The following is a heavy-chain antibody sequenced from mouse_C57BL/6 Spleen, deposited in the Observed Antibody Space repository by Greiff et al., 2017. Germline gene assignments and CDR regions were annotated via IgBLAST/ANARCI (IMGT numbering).Heavy chain of an antibody. J-gene: IGHJ1*03. V-gene: IGHV1-81*01. D-gene: IGHD1-1*01. CDR2: IYPRSGNT. CDR3: ARYPLYYGSSYLYWYFDV. Sequence: QVQLKESGAELARPGASVKLSCKASGYTFTSYGISWVKQRTGQGLEWIGEIYPRSGNTYYNEKFKGKATLTADKSSSTAYMELRSLTSEDSAVYFCARYPLYYGSSYLYWYFDVWGTGTTVTVSS. CDR1: GYTFTSYG.